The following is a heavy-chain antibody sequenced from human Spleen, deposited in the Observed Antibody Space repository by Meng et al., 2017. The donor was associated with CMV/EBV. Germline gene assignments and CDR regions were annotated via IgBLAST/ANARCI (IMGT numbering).Heavy chain of an antibody. CDR2: INPSGGNT. Sequence: ASVKVSCKASGYTFTSHHVHWVRQAPGQGLEWMGIINPSGGNTKYAQKFQGRVNMTRDTSTSTVYMELRSLRSDDTAVYYCARDRTRMSNWFDPWGQGTLVTVSS. CDR3: ARDRTRMSNWFDP. J-gene: IGHJ5*02. V-gene: IGHV1-46*01. CDR1: GYTFTSHH.